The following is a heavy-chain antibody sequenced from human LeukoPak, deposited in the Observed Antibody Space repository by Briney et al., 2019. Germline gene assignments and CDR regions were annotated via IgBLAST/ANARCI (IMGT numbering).Heavy chain of an antibody. D-gene: IGHD6-19*01. CDR1: GFTFSRYW. J-gene: IGHJ4*02. CDR2: ISSDGSST. V-gene: IGHV3-74*01. Sequence: PGGSLRLSCAASGFTFSRYWMHWVRQAPGEGLVWVSRISSDGSSTNYADSVRGRFTISRDNAYNTLYLQMNSLRAEDTAVYYCATLEAVAAFDSWGQGTLVTVSS. CDR3: ATLEAVAAFDS.